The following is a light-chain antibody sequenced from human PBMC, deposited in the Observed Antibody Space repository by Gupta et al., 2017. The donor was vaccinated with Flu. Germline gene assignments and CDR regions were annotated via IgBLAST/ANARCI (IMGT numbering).Light chain of an antibody. CDR2: ADT. V-gene: IGLV3-21*02. CDR1: NIGGKS. CDR3: QVWDSSSDHVV. Sequence: YVLTQAPPVSVAPGQTARITCGGNNIGGKSVHWYQQRPGQAPVLVVSADTDRPSGIPDRFSGSNSGNTATLTISRVEAGDEADYCCQVWDSSSDHVVVGGGTKLTVL. J-gene: IGLJ2*01.